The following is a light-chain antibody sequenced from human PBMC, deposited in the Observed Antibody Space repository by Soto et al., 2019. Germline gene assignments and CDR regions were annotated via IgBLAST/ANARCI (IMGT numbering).Light chain of an antibody. V-gene: IGKV3-11*01. J-gene: IGKJ1*01. CDR2: DAS. CDR3: QQRSNWPPTWT. Sequence: EIVLTQSPATLSLSPGERATLSCRASQSVSSYLAWYQQKPGQAPRILIYDASNRATGIPARFSGSGSGTEFTLTISSLEPEDFAVYYCQQRSNWPPTWTFGQGTKVEIK. CDR1: QSVSSY.